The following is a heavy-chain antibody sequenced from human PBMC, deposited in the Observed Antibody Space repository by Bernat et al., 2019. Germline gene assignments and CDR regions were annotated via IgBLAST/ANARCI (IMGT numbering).Heavy chain of an antibody. CDR2: INHDESEK. V-gene: IGHV3-7*01. CDR3: ARWGFHGGLDY. J-gene: IGHJ4*02. Sequence: EVQLVESGGGLVQPGGSLRLSCTASRSTFSSYWMGWVRQAPGKGLEWVANINHDESEKTYVDSVKGRFTISRDNAKNSLYLQMNSLRDEDTAVYYCARWGFHGGLDYWGQGTLVTVSS. D-gene: IGHD7-27*01. CDR1: RSTFSSYW.